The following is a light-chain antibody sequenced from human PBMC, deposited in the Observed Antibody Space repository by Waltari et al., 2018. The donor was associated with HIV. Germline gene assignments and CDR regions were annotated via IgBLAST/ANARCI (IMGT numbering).Light chain of an antibody. Sequence: QSALTQPASVSGSPGQSITIPCTGTSSDGGDYNYVSWYQQHPGKAPKLMIYDVNKRPSGVSNRFSGSKSGNTASLTISGLQAEDEADYYCCSYAGSSTVVFGGGTKLTVL. CDR2: DVN. J-gene: IGLJ2*01. CDR3: CSYAGSSTVV. V-gene: IGLV2-23*02. CDR1: SSDGGDYNY.